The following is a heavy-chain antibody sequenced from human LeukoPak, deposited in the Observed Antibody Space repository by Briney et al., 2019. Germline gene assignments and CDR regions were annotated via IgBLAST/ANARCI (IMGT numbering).Heavy chain of an antibody. CDR1: GFTFSSYW. CDR3: ARDKPRGSYYGSIFDS. Sequence: GGSLRLSCEASGFTFSSYWMSWVRQAPGKGLEWVANIRDDGGEIYYVDSVKGRFTISRDNAKSSLFLQMNSLRAEDAAVYYCARDKPRGSYYGSIFDSWGQGTMVTVSS. D-gene: IGHD1-26*01. CDR2: IRDDGGEI. V-gene: IGHV3-7*01. J-gene: IGHJ4*02.